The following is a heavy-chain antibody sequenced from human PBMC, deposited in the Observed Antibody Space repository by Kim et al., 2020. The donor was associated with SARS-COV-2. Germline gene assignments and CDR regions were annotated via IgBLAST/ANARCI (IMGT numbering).Heavy chain of an antibody. CDR2: ISSSSSYI. CDR3: ARDLENLYSSSWYWFDP. Sequence: GGSLRLSCAASGFTFSSYSMNWVRQAPGKGLEWVSSISSSSSYIYYADSVKGRFTISRDNAKNSLYLQMNSLRAEDTAVYYCARDLENLYSSSWYWFDPWGQGTLVTVSS. J-gene: IGHJ5*02. V-gene: IGHV3-21*01. D-gene: IGHD6-13*01. CDR1: GFTFSSYS.